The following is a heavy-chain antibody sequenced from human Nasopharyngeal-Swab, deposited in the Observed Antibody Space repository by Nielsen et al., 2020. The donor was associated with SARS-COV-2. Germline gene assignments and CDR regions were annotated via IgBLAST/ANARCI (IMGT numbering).Heavy chain of an antibody. Sequence: GESLKISCAASGFSITTYGMTRVRQAPGKGLEWISGISELGTGIYYADSVWGRFTISRDTSKNTVYLQMNTLRADDTALYFCTRGLTGHIVQWNPSPYWGQGTLVTVSS. J-gene: IGHJ4*02. CDR2: ISELGTGI. V-gene: IGHV3-23*01. D-gene: IGHD1-14*01. CDR1: GFSITTYG. CDR3: TRGLTGHIVQWNPSPY.